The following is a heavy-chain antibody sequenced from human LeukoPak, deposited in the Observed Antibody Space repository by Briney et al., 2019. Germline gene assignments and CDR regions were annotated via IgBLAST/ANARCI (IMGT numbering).Heavy chain of an antibody. CDR2: ISSSGSTI. Sequence: IPGGSLRLSCAASGFTFSDYYMSWIRQAPGKGLEWVSYISSSGSTIYYADSVKGRFTISRDNAKNSLYLQMNSLRAEDTAVYYCARVRGSPGSYYYYGMDVWGQGTMVTVSS. D-gene: IGHD3-16*01. J-gene: IGHJ6*02. V-gene: IGHV3-11*01. CDR3: ARVRGSPGSYYYYGMDV. CDR1: GFTFSDYY.